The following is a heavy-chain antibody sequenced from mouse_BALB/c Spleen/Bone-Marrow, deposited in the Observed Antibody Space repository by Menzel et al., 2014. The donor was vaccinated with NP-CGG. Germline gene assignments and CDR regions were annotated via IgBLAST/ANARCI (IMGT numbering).Heavy chain of an antibody. CDR2: INPDSSTI. V-gene: IGHV4-1*02. CDR3: ARPVYRYDPPAY. Sequence: DVRLVESGGGLVQPGGSMKLSCAASGFDFSRYWMSWVRQAPGKGLEWIGEINPDSSTINYTPSLKDKFIISRDNAKNTPYLQMSKVGSEDTALYYCARPVYRYDPPAYRGQGTTLTVSS. J-gene: IGHJ2*01. CDR1: GFDFSRYW. D-gene: IGHD2-14*01.